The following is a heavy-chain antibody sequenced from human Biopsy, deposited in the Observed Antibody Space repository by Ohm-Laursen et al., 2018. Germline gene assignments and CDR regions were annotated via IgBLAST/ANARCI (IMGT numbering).Heavy chain of an antibody. V-gene: IGHV1-69*06. J-gene: IGHJ5*02. CDR1: GATFNNYA. CDR3: ARSFGVVINFEHNWFDP. D-gene: IGHD3-3*01. CDR2: INPMFGTA. Sequence: GASVKVSCKASGATFNNYAINWLRQAPGQGLEWMGGINPMFGTAKYAQRFQGRVTITADKSTSTADMELSSLRSDDTAVYYCARSFGVVINFEHNWFDPWGQGTLVTVSS.